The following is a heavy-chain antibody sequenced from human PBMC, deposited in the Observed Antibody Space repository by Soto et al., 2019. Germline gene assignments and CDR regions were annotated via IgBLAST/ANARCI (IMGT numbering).Heavy chain of an antibody. CDR2: ISSNSAYI. CDR3: TRDASRDSSARGWFDP. CDR1: GFTFRSFT. J-gene: IGHJ5*02. V-gene: IGHV3-21*01. Sequence: GGSLRLSCAASGFTFRSFTMNWVRQAPGKGLEWVSTISSNSAYIYYTDALRGRFTISRDNVKNSLHLQMNSLRAEDTAVYYCTRDASRDSSARGWFDPWGPGTPVTVSS. D-gene: IGHD6-13*01.